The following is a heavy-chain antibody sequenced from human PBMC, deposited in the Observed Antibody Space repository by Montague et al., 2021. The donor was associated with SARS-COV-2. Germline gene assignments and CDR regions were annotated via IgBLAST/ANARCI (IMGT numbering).Heavy chain of an antibody. CDR2: IYWDDDK. CDR3: AHRRGLLLSDASDI. J-gene: IGHJ3*02. CDR1: GFSLSTSGVG. D-gene: IGHD1-26*01. V-gene: IGHV2-5*02. Sequence: PALVKPTQTLTLTCTFSGFSLSTSGVGVGWIRRPPGKALEWLALIYWDDDKRYSPSLKSRLTITKDTSKNQVVLTMTNMDPVDTATYYCAHRRGLLLSDASDIWGQGTMVTVSS.